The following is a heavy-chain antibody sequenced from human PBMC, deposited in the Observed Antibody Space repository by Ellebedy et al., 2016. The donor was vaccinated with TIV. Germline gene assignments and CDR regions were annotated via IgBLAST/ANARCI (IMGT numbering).Heavy chain of an antibody. Sequence: GESLKISCAASGFTFDDYGMSRVRQAPGNGLEWVSGINWNGGSTGYADSVKGRFTISRDNAKNSLYLQMNSLRAEDTALYYCARVGCSNTSCSLWGQGTLVTVSS. J-gene: IGHJ4*02. V-gene: IGHV3-20*04. D-gene: IGHD2-2*01. CDR2: INWNGGST. CDR1: GFTFDDYG. CDR3: ARVGCSNTSCSL.